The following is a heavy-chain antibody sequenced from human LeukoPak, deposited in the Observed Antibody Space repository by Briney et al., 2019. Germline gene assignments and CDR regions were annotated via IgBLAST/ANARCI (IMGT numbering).Heavy chain of an antibody. CDR1: GFTFSSYS. CDR3: ARCYTYGTTWFGGLDV. Sequence: AGGSLRLSCAASGFTFSSYSMNWVRQAPGKGLEWVSSITSSSSYIYYAASVKGRFTISRDDAENSLSLQMNSLRAEDTAVYYCARCYTYGTTWFGGLDVWGQGTTVTVSS. V-gene: IGHV3-21*04. D-gene: IGHD3-10*01. CDR2: ITSSSSYI. J-gene: IGHJ6*02.